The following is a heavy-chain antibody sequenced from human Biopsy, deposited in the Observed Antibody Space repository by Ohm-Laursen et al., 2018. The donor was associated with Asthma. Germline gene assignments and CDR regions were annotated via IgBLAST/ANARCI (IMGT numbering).Heavy chain of an antibody. Sequence: SLRLSCAASGFTFRSYAMHWVRQAPGKGLEWVAVGGSYYDGGLKYYADSVKGRFTVSRDDSKNTLYLQMSSLRAEDTAVYYCARDIVATMIGYYYYGMDVWGQGTTVAVS. CDR2: GGSYYDGGLK. V-gene: IGHV3-30-3*01. CDR1: GFTFRSYA. J-gene: IGHJ6*02. CDR3: ARDIVATMIGYYYYGMDV. D-gene: IGHD5-12*01.